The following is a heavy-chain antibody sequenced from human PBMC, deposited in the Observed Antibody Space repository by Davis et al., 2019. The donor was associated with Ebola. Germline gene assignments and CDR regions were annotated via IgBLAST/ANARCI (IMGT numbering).Heavy chain of an antibody. CDR1: GFTFSSYA. D-gene: IGHD6-13*01. CDR2: ISGSGGST. V-gene: IGHV3-23*01. J-gene: IGHJ4*02. Sequence: GESLKISCAASGFTFSSYAMSWVRQAPGKGLEWVSAISGSGGSTYYADSVKGRFTISRDNSKNTLYLQMNSLRAEDTAVYYCARGVAGYSSSWYMDWGQGTLVTVSS. CDR3: ARGVAGYSSSWYMD.